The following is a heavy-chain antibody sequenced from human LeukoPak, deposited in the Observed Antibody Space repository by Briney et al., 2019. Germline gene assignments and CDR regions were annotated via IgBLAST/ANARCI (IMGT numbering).Heavy chain of an antibody. CDR1: GGTFSSYA. V-gene: IGHV1-69*05. CDR2: IIPIFGTA. CDR3: ARGRLRVPRSFDP. D-gene: IGHD3-16*01. Sequence: SVKVSCKASGGTFSSYAISWVRQAPGQGLEWMGGIIPIFGTANYAQKFQGRVTMTMNTSISTAYMELSSLRSEDTAVYYCARGRLRVPRSFDPWGQGTLVTVSS. J-gene: IGHJ5*02.